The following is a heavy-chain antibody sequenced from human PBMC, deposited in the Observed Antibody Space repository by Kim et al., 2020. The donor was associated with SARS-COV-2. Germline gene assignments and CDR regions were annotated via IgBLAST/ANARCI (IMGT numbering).Heavy chain of an antibody. CDR1: GFTFSSYA. Sequence: GGSLRLSCAASGFTFSSYAMHWVRQAPGKGLEWVAVISYDGSNKYYADSVKGRFTISRDNSKNTLYLQMNSLRAEDTAVYYCARGGISGSYIRAFDIWGQGTMVTVSS. V-gene: IGHV3-30-3*01. D-gene: IGHD1-26*01. J-gene: IGHJ3*02. CDR3: ARGGISGSYIRAFDI. CDR2: ISYDGSNK.